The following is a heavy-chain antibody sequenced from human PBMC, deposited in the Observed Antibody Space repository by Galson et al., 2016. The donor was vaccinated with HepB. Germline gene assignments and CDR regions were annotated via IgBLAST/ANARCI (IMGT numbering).Heavy chain of an antibody. D-gene: IGHD6-13*01. Sequence: QSGAEVKKPGEFLKISCQGSGYSFADYWIGWVRQVPGKGLEWVATIHPGDSDISYSPSFQGQVTISVDKSITTAYLQWSSLKVSDTAIYYCARLRIASAGTHDHWGRGTLVTVSS. CDR3: ARLRIASAGTHDH. CDR1: GYSFADYW. V-gene: IGHV5-51*01. CDR2: IHPGDSDI. J-gene: IGHJ4*02.